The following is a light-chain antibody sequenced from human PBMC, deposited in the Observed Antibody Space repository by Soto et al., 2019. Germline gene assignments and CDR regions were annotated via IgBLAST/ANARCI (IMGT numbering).Light chain of an antibody. J-gene: IGKJ4*01. CDR3: QQYNSYSLT. V-gene: IGKV1-5*01. CDR1: PSISSW. CDR2: DAS. Sequence: DIQMTQSPSTLSASVGDRVTITCRARPSISSWLAWYQQKPGKAPKVLIYDASKLESGVPSRFSGSGSGLEFTLTISSLQPDDFATYYCQQYNSYSLTFGGGTKVEIK.